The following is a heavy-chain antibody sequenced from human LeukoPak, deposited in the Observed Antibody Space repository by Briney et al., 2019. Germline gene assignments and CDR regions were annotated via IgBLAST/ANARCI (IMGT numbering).Heavy chain of an antibody. V-gene: IGHV4-39*01. Sequence: SETLSLTCTVSGGSISSSSYYWGWIRQPPGKGLEWIGSIYYSGSTYYNPSLKSRVIISVDTSKNQFSLKLSSVTAADTAVYYCARRGGDCTNGVCYLFDYWGQGTLVTVSS. CDR3: ARRGGDCTNGVCYLFDY. CDR1: GGSISSSSYY. D-gene: IGHD2-8*01. CDR2: IYYSGST. J-gene: IGHJ4*02.